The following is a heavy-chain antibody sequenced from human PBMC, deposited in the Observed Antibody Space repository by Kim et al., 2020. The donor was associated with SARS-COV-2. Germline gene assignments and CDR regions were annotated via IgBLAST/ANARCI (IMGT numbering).Heavy chain of an antibody. CDR1: GFTFSNYA. D-gene: IGHD6-19*01. CDR2: IRGSGDRT. CDR3: AKDRLYSSGWGAFDY. Sequence: GGSLRLSCAASGFTFSNYAMNWVRQAPGKGLEWVSAIRGSGDRTYYADSVKGRFTISRDNSKNTLYLQMNSLRAEDTAVYYCAKDRLYSSGWGAFDYWGRGTLVTVSS. J-gene: IGHJ4*02. V-gene: IGHV3-23*01.